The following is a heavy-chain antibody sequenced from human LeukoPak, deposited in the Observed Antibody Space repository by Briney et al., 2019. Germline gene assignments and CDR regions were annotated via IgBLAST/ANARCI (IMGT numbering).Heavy chain of an antibody. CDR3: ARVRREYYYDSSGYYDY. V-gene: IGHV4-59*01. Sequence: SETLSLTCTVSGGSISSYYWSWIRQPPGKGLEWIGYIYYSGSTNYNPSLKSRVTISVDTSKNQFSLKLSSVTAADTAVYYSARVRREYYYDSSGYYDYWGQGTLVTVSS. CDR1: GGSISSYY. D-gene: IGHD3-22*01. J-gene: IGHJ4*02. CDR2: IYYSGST.